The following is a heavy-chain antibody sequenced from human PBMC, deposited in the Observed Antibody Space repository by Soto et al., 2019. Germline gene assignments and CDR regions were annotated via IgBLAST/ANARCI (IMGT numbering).Heavy chain of an antibody. J-gene: IGHJ1*01. Sequence: DVYLVESGGGLVQPGGSLRLSCTASGFTLSSYSMNWVRQAPGKGPEWVSHISSNRDTVDYADSVKGRFTISRDNARNSLSLQMNSLRAEDTAVYYCARVGLKFLLGGEFFQVWGQGTLVTVSS. D-gene: IGHD3-16*01. V-gene: IGHV3-48*01. CDR3: ARVGLKFLLGGEFFQV. CDR2: ISSNRDTV. CDR1: GFTLSSYS.